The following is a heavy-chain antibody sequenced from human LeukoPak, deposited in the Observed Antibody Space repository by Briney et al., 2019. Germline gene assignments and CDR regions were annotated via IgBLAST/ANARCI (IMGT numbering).Heavy chain of an antibody. V-gene: IGHV4-59*11. J-gene: IGHJ4*02. CDR2: IYYSGST. Sequence: SETLSLTCTVSGGSISYHYWSWIRQPPGKGLEWIGYIYYSGSTNYNPSLKSRVTISVDTSKNQFSLKLSSVTAADTAVYYCAREGYKYYFDYWGQGTLVTVSS. CDR1: GGSISYHY. D-gene: IGHD5-24*01. CDR3: AREGYKYYFDY.